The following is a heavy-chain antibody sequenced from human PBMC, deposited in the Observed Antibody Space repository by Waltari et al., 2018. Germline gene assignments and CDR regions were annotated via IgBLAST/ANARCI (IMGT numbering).Heavy chain of an antibody. CDR2: IYYSGST. J-gene: IGHJ6*03. D-gene: IGHD3-22*01. CDR3: ARQQYYYDSSGYYAYYYYMDV. Sequence: QLQLQESGPGLVKPSETLSLTCTVSGGSISSSSYYWGWIRQPPGKGLGWIGSIYYSGSTYYNPSLKSRVTISVDTSKNQFSLKLSSVTAADTAVYYCARQQYYYDSSGYYAYYYYMDVWGKGTTVTVSS. V-gene: IGHV4-39*07. CDR1: GGSISSSSYY.